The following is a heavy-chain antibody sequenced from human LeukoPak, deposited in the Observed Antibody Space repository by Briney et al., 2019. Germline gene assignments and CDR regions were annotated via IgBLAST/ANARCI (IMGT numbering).Heavy chain of an antibody. Sequence: GGSLRLSCAVSGFTFRNYDMNWVRQAPGKGLEWVSYIRSSSSTIYYADSVKGRFTISRDNAKNSLYLQMNSLKTEDTAVYYCTTVGYGLYYFDYWGQGTLVTVSS. J-gene: IGHJ4*02. V-gene: IGHV3-48*01. CDR3: TTVGYGLYYFDY. CDR1: GFTFRNYD. D-gene: IGHD5-12*01. CDR2: IRSSSSTI.